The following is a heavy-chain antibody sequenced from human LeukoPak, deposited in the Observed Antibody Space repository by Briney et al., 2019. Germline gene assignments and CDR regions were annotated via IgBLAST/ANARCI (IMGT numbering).Heavy chain of an antibody. CDR1: GGSLSGYY. J-gene: IGHJ4*02. Sequence: SETLSLTCAVYGGSLSGYYWSWIRQPPGKGLEWIGEINHSGSTNYNPSLKSRVTISVDTSKNQFSLKLSSVTAADTAVYYCARGVSRVRGVPGYWGQGTLVTVSS. CDR3: ARGVSRVRGVPGY. CDR2: INHSGST. D-gene: IGHD3-10*01. V-gene: IGHV4-34*01.